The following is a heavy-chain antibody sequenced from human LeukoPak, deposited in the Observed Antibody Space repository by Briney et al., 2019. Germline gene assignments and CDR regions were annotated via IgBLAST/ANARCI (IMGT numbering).Heavy chain of an antibody. CDR1: GGSISSGGYY. D-gene: IGHD5-18*01. J-gene: IGHJ5*02. V-gene: IGHV4-30-2*01. CDR2: IYHSGST. CDR3: AARYSYGSNWFDP. Sequence: SQTLSLTCTVSGGSISSGGYYWSWIRQHPGKGLEWIGYIYHSGSTYYNPSLKSRVTISVDRSKNQFSLKLSSVTAADTAVYYCAARYSYGSNWFDPWGQGTLVTVSS.